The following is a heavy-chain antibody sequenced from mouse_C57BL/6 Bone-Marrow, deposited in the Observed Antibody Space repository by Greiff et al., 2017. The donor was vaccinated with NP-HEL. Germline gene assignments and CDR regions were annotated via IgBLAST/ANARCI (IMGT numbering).Heavy chain of an antibody. V-gene: IGHV5-17*01. Sequence: EVKLMESGGGLVKPGGSLKLSCAASGFTFSDYGMHWVRQAPEKGLEWVAYISSGSSTIYYADTVKGRFTISRDNAKNTLFLQMTSLRSEDTAMYYCARTSNPYYYAMDYWGQGTSVTVSS. CDR2: ISSGSSTI. D-gene: IGHD2-5*01. CDR3: ARTSNPYYYAMDY. CDR1: GFTFSDYG. J-gene: IGHJ4*01.